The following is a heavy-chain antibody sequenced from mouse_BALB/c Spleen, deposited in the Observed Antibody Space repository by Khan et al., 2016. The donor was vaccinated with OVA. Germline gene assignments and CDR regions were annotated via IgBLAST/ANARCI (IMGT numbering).Heavy chain of an antibody. Sequence: EVQLQESGPSLVKPSQTLSLTCSVTGDSITSGYWNWIRKFPGNKLEYMGYISYSGSTYYNPSLKSRISLTRDTSKNQYYLQLNSVTSEDTATYYCARWNYRYDGYFDYWGQGTTLTVSS. CDR3: ARWNYRYDGYFDY. CDR1: GDSITSGY. CDR2: ISYSGST. J-gene: IGHJ2*01. D-gene: IGHD2-14*01. V-gene: IGHV3-8*02.